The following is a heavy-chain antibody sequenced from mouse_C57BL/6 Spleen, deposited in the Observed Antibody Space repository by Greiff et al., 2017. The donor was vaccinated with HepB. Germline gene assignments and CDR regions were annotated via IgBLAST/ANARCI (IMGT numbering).Heavy chain of an antibody. V-gene: IGHV1-52*01. CDR1: GYTFTSYW. D-gene: IGHD1-1*01. Sequence: VQLQQPGAELVRPGSSVKLSCKASGYTFTSYWMHWVKQRPIQGLEWIGNIDPSDSETHYNQKFKDKATLTVDKSSSTAYLQLSSLTSEDSADYCGAKFSSYFDYWGQGTTLTVSS. J-gene: IGHJ2*01. CDR2: IDPSDSET. CDR3: AKFSSYFDY.